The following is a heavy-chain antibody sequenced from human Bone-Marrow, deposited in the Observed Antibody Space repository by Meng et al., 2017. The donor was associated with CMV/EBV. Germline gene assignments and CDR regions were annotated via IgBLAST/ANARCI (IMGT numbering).Heavy chain of an antibody. CDR2: IYYSGST. CDR1: GGSISSSSHY. J-gene: IGHJ4*02. CDR3: ARIVGATRDFED. V-gene: IGHV4-39*01. D-gene: IGHD1-26*01. Sequence: SATLSLTCTVSGGSISSSSHYWGWIRQPPGKGLEWIGSIYYSGSTYYNPSLKSRVTISVDTSKNQFSLKLSSVTAADTAVYYCARIVGATRDFEDWGQGTPVTDYS.